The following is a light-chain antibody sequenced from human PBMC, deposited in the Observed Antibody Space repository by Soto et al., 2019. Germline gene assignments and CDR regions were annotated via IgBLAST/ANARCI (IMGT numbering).Light chain of an antibody. J-gene: IGKJ5*01. CDR1: QSISAT. V-gene: IGKV1-5*01. CDR2: EAS. Sequence: DIQMTQSPSTLSASVGDRVTITCRASQSISATLAWYRQKPGKAPKLLMFEASSLERGVPSRFSGSGSGTEFSLTIRSLQPDDFATYYCQQYETYSRTFGQGTRLEIK. CDR3: QQYETYSRT.